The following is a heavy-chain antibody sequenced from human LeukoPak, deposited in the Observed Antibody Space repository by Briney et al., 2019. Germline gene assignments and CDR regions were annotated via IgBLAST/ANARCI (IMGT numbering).Heavy chain of an antibody. CDR2: IKQDGSET. J-gene: IGHJ4*02. CDR3: ARQRGSGCLDY. CDR1: RFTLSNYW. D-gene: IGHD6-19*01. Sequence: GGSLRLSCAASRFTLSNYWMSWVRQAPGKGLEWVANIKQDGSETYYVDSVRGRFTISRDNAKNSLSLQMNGLRAEDTAVYYCARQRGSGCLDYWGQGTLVTVSS. V-gene: IGHV3-7*01.